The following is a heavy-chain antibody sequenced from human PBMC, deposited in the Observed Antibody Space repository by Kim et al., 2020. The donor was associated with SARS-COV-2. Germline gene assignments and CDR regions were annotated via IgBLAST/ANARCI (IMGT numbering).Heavy chain of an antibody. CDR1: GGTFSSYA. CDR3: ARAMGGSSGWYACPLY. Sequence: SVKVSCKASGGTFSSYAISWVRQAPGQGLEWMGGIIPIFGTANYAQKFQGRVTITADESTSTAYMELSSLRSEDTAVYYCARAMGGSSGWYACPLYWGQGTLVTVSS. V-gene: IGHV1-69*13. CDR2: IIPIFGTA. D-gene: IGHD6-19*01. J-gene: IGHJ4*02.